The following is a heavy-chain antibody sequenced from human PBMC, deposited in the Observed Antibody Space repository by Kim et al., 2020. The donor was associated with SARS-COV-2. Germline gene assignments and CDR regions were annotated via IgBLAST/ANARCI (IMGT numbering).Heavy chain of an antibody. CDR2: ISYDGSNK. CDR1: GFTFSSYG. Sequence: GGSLRLSCAASGFTFSSYGMHWVRQAPGKGLEWVAVISYDGSNKYYADSVKGRFTISRDNSKNTLYLKMNSLRAEDTAVYYCAKDMYYDFWSGSNDPSDGYWGQGTLVTVSS. CDR3: AKDMYYDFWSGSNDPSDGY. J-gene: IGHJ4*02. V-gene: IGHV3-30*18. D-gene: IGHD3-3*01.